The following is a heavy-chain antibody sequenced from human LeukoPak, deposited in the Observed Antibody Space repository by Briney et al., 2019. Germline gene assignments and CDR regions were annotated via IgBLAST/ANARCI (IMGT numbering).Heavy chain of an antibody. CDR2: IYYSGGT. CDR1: GGSISSSSYY. V-gene: IGHV4-39*01. D-gene: IGHD3-16*01. Sequence: PSETLSLTCTVSGGSISSSSYYWGWIRQPPGKGLEWIGSIYYSGGTYYNPSLKSRVTIPVDTSKNQFSLKLSSVTAADTAVYYCASPGSLGDYWGQGTLVTVSS. CDR3: ASPGSLGDY. J-gene: IGHJ4*02.